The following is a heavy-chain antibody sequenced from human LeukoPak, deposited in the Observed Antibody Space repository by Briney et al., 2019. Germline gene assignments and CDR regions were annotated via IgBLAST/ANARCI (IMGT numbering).Heavy chain of an antibody. CDR3: AKGSGNGYGSGPFDY. D-gene: IGHD3-10*01. CDR2: ISTDAGET. J-gene: IGHJ4*02. V-gene: IGHV3-23*01. CDR1: GFTFSSYD. Sequence: PGGSLRLSCAASGFTFSSYDMSWVRQAPGKGLEWVSAISTDAGETHYADSVKGRFTISRDNSKNTVSLQMSSLRAEDTALYYCAKGSGNGYGSGPFDYWGQGTLVTVSS.